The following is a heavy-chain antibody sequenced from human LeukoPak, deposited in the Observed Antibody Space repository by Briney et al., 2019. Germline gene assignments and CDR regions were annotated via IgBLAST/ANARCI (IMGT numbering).Heavy chain of an antibody. V-gene: IGHV1-46*01. CDR3: ARERATYGFDI. CDR1: GYTFTSYY. Sequence: ASVKVSCKASGYTFTSYYMHWVRQAPGQGLEWMGIINPGGGSTTYAQKFQDRVTMTRDTPTSTVYMELSSLRSEDTAVYYCARERATYGFDIWGQGTMVTVAS. CDR2: INPGGGST. J-gene: IGHJ3*02.